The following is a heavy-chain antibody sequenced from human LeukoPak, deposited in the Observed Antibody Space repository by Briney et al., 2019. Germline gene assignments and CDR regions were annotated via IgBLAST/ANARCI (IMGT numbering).Heavy chain of an antibody. CDR1: GFTFSSYG. CDR3: ARYRFVVGATDSFDM. Sequence: GGSLRLSCAASGFTFSSYGMHWVRQAPGKGLEWMAFIRSDGSNKYYADSVKGRFTISRDNAKNSLYLQMNSLRAEDTAVYYCARYRFVVGATDSFDMWGQGTTVTVSS. D-gene: IGHD1-26*01. J-gene: IGHJ3*02. CDR2: IRSDGSNK. V-gene: IGHV3-33*08.